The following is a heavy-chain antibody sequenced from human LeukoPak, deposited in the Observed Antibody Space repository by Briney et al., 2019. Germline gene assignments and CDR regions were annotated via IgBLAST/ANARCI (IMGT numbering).Heavy chain of an antibody. Sequence: SETLSLTCTVSGGSISSSSYYWGWLRQPPGKGLEWIGSIYYSGSTYYNPSLKSRVTISVDASSNQVSLKLSSVTAADAAVYYCGRNLGSGSDHWGQGTLVTVSS. CDR3: GRNLGSGSDH. CDR2: IYYSGST. CDR1: GGSISSSSYY. V-gene: IGHV4-39*01. J-gene: IGHJ4*02. D-gene: IGHD3-10*01.